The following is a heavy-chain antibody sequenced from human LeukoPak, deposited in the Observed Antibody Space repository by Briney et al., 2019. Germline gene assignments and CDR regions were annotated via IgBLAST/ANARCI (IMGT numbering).Heavy chain of an antibody. CDR3: ARAGYCSGGSCFVWFDP. D-gene: IGHD2-15*01. J-gene: IGHJ5*02. V-gene: IGHV1-8*01. Sequence: ASVKVSCKASGYTFTSYDINWVRQATGQGLEWMGWMNPNSGNTGYAQKFQGRVTMTRNTSISTAYMELSSLRSEDTAVYYCARAGYCSGGSCFVWFDPWGQGTLVTVSS. CDR1: GYTFTSYD. CDR2: MNPNSGNT.